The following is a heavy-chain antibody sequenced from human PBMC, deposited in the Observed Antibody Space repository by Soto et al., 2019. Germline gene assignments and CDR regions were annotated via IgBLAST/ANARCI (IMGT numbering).Heavy chain of an antibody. Sequence: SETLSLTCTVSGGSISIDNYHWTWILHSPGKGLEWIGYIYYSGSIFYNPSFKSRVTISVDTSKNQFSLQLSSVTAADTAVYFCAREDDGGDRDYYGLDVWGQGTTVTVSS. CDR2: IYYSGSI. CDR3: AREDDGGDRDYYGLDV. V-gene: IGHV4-30-4*08. J-gene: IGHJ6*02. D-gene: IGHD2-21*02. CDR1: GGSISIDNYH.